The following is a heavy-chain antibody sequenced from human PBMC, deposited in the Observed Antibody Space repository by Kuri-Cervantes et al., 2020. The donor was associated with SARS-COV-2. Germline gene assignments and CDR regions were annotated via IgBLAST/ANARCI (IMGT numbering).Heavy chain of an antibody. V-gene: IGHV3-48*04. J-gene: IGHJ4*02. CDR2: ISSSSSTI. Sequence: GGSLRLSCAASGFTFSSYSMNWVRQTPGKGLEWVSYISSSSSTIYYADSVKGRFTISRDNAKNSLYLQMNSLRAEDTAVYYCARLFTGGPFDYWGQGTLVTVSS. CDR1: GFTFSSYS. CDR3: ARLFTGGPFDY. D-gene: IGHD3-10*01.